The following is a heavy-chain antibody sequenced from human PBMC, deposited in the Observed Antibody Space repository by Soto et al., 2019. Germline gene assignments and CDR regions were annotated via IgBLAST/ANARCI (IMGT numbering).Heavy chain of an antibody. J-gene: IGHJ6*02. V-gene: IGHV2-5*02. CDR3: AHRRAILGGVYGMDV. Sequence: QITLKESGPTLVKPTQTLTLTCTFSGFSLTTSGVGVGWIRQPPGKALEWLALIYWDDDKRYSSSLKSRLTITKDTSKNQLVLTMTNMDPVDTGTYYCAHRRAILGGVYGMDVWGQGTTVTVSS. CDR1: GFSLTTSGVG. CDR2: IYWDDDK. D-gene: IGHD3-3*01.